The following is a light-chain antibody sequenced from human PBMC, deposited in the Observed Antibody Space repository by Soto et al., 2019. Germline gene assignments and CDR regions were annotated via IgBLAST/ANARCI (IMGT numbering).Light chain of an antibody. Sequence: QSVLTQPASVSGSPGQSITISCTGTSSDIGAYNYVSWYQHHPGKAPKLMVYDVSNRPSGVSNRFSGSKSGNTASLTVSGLHIEDEADYYCSSYTSSSTLVFGTGTKVTVL. CDR3: SSYTSSSTLV. V-gene: IGLV2-14*03. J-gene: IGLJ1*01. CDR1: SSDIGAYNY. CDR2: DVS.